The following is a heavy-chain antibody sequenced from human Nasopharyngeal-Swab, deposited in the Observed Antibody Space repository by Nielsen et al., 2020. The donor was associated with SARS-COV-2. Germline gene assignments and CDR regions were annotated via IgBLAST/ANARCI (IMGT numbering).Heavy chain of an antibody. V-gene: IGHV1-24*01. J-gene: IGHJ5*02. CDR3: ATSAPYCSSTSCSYWFDP. D-gene: IGHD2-2*01. CDR1: GYTLTELS. CDR2: FDPEDGET. Sequence: ASVKVSWKVSGYTLTELSMHWVRQAPGKGLEWMGGFDPEDGETIYAQKFQGRVTMTEDTSTDTAYMELSSLRSEDTAVYYCATSAPYCSSTSCSYWFDPWGQGTLVTVSS.